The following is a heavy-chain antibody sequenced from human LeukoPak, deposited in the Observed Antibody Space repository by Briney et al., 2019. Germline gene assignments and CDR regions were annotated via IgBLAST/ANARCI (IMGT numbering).Heavy chain of an antibody. CDR3: ARLKDYHYHYMDV. Sequence: SETLSLTSSVSGDSISNKNYCCGWIRQPPGKGLEYIASIYYTGSTYYNPALNSRVIISVDTSKNEFSLKLTSVTAADTAVYYCARLKDYHYHYMDVWGKGTTVTVSS. V-gene: IGHV4-39*01. J-gene: IGHJ6*03. CDR1: GDSISNKNYC. CDR2: IYYTGST.